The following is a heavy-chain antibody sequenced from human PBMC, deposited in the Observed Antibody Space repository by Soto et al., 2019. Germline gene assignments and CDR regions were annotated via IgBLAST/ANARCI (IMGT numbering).Heavy chain of an antibody. CDR2: ISSSSSYI. V-gene: IGHV3-21*01. Sequence: GGSLRLSCAASGFTFSSYSMNWVRQAPGKGLEWVSSISSSSSYIYYADSVKGRFTISRDNAKNSLYLQMNSLRAEDTAVYYCARGQKQWLVRMVEEGGYFDYWGQGTLVTVSS. CDR1: GFTFSSYS. J-gene: IGHJ4*02. D-gene: IGHD6-19*01. CDR3: ARGQKQWLVRMVEEGGYFDY.